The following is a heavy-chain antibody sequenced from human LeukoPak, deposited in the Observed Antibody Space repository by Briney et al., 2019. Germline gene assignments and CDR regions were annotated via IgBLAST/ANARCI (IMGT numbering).Heavy chain of an antibody. CDR3: ARRAPDYYDSSGYYWGAFDI. Sequence: SETLSLTCTVSGGSISSYYWSWVRQPPGKGLEWIGYIYYSGSTTYNPSLKNRVTISVNTSKNQFSLKLSSVTAADTAVYYCARRAPDYYDSSGYYWGAFDIRGQGTMVTVSS. CDR1: GGSISSYY. D-gene: IGHD3-22*01. V-gene: IGHV4-59*08. J-gene: IGHJ3*02. CDR2: IYYSGST.